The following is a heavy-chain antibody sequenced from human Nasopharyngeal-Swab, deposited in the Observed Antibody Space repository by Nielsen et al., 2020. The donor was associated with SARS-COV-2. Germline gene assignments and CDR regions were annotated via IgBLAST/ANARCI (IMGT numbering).Heavy chain of an antibody. CDR1: GFTFSNYS. V-gene: IGHV3-33*01. CDR3: ARGRTSGYSYGFYFDY. J-gene: IGHJ4*02. Sequence: GGSLRLSCAASGFTFSNYSMHWVRQAPGKGLEWVAVIWYDGSNKYYADSVKGRFTISRDNSKNTLYLQMNSLRAEDTAVYYCARGRTSGYSYGFYFDYWGQGTLVTVSS. D-gene: IGHD5-18*01. CDR2: IWYDGSNK.